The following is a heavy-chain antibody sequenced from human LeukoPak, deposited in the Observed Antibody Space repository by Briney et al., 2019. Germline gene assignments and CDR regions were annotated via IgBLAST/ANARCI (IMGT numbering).Heavy chain of an antibody. J-gene: IGHJ4*02. CDR3: ATLADYPFDY. D-gene: IGHD4-11*01. CDR1: GFNFSSYA. V-gene: IGHV3-30*04. Sequence: PGRSLRLSCAASGFNFSSYAMNWVRQAPGKGLEWVAVISYDGSNKYYADSVKGRFTISRDNSKNTQYLQMNSLRAEDTAVYYCATLADYPFDYWGQGTLVTVSS. CDR2: ISYDGSNK.